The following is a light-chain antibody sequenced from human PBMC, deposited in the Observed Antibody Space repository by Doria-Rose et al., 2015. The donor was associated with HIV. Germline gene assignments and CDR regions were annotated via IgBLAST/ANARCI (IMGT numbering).Light chain of an antibody. J-gene: IGKJ2*01. Sequence: TQSPATLSVSPGERATLSCRASQGIGSDLAWYQQKPGQAPRLLIYRASISATGIPLSFTGGGSGTECTLTISILQSEDFAVYFCQQYSQWPPYTFGQVTKLEVK. CDR3: QQYSQWPPYT. CDR2: RAS. V-gene: IGKV3D-15*03. CDR1: QGIGSD.